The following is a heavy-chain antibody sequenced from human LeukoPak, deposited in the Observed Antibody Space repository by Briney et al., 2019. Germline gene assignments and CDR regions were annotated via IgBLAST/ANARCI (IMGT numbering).Heavy chain of an antibody. D-gene: IGHD3-10*01. CDR1: GGSISSGSYY. CDR3: ARGRGEFDY. Sequence: SETLSLTCTVSGGSISSGSYYWSWIRQPAGKGLEWIGRIYTSGSTNYNPSLKSRVTISVDTSKNQFSLKLSSVTAADTAVYYCARGRGEFDYWGQGTLVTVSS. V-gene: IGHV4-61*02. J-gene: IGHJ4*02. CDR2: IYTSGST.